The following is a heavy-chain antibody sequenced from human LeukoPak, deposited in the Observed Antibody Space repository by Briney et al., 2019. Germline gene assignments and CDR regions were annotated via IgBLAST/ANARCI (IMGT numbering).Heavy chain of an antibody. J-gene: IGHJ5*02. V-gene: IGHV4-59*11. CDR2: IYYSGST. D-gene: IGHD3-10*01. CDR3: ARDLGYFGSGSYLGWFDP. CDR1: GGSIDNHY. Sequence: SETLSLTCSVSGGSIDNHYWTWIRRPPGKGLEWIGHIYYSGSTTYNPSLKSRVTISVDTSKNQFSLRLSSVAPADTAAYYCARDLGYFGSGSYLGWFDPWGQGTLVTVSS.